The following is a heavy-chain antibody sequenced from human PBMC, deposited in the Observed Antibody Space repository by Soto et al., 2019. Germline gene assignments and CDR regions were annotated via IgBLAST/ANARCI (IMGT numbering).Heavy chain of an antibody. CDR1: GYTFTGYY. D-gene: IGHD3-22*01. CDR2: INPNSGGT. CDR3: AREHIYYYDSSGYYHHFDY. Sequence: ASVKVSCKASGYTFTGYYMHWVRQAPGQGLEWMGWINPNSGGTNYAQKFQGWVTMTRDTSISTAYMELSRLRSDDTAVYYCAREHIYYYDSSGYYHHFDYWGQGTLVTVSS. V-gene: IGHV1-2*04. J-gene: IGHJ4*02.